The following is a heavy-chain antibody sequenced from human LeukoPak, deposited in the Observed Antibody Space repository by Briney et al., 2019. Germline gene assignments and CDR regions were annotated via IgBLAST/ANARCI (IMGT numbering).Heavy chain of an antibody. CDR1: GFTFSDYY. CDR2: ISSSGSTI. Sequence: GGSLRLSCAASGFTFSDYYMSWIRQAPGKGLEWISYISSSGSTIYYADSVKGRFTISRDNAKNSLYLQMNSLRAEDTAVYYCARGAYSSSWYNWLDPWGQGTLVTVSS. V-gene: IGHV3-11*01. J-gene: IGHJ5*02. D-gene: IGHD6-13*01. CDR3: ARGAYSSSWYNWLDP.